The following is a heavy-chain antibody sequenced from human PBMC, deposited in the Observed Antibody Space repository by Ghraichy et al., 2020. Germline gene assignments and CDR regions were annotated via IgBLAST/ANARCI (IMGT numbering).Heavy chain of an antibody. Sequence: GGSLRLSCAASGFPGSDFPMHWVRQASGKGLEWVGRIRDKANNYATGYAAAVMSRFRISTDESNNTAYLHMSSLKTEDSGVYYCTRTSGRSTVLGANEHWGQGTLVTVSS. CDR3: TRTSGRSTVLGANEH. CDR1: GFPGSDFP. V-gene: IGHV3-73*01. J-gene: IGHJ4*02. D-gene: IGHD4/OR15-4a*01. CDR2: IRDKANNYAT.